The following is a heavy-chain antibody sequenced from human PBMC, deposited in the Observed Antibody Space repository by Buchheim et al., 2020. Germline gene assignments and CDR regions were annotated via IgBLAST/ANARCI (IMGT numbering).Heavy chain of an antibody. Sequence: QVQLQESGPGLVKPSQTLSLTCTVSGGSISSGGYYWSWIRQHPGKGLEWIGYIYYSGSPYYNPSLKSRVTISVNTSKNQFLLKLSSVTAADTAVYYCARSYYYGSGSYLNWFDPWGQGTL. CDR3: ARSYYYGSGSYLNWFDP. V-gene: IGHV4-31*03. CDR1: GGSISSGGYY. CDR2: IYYSGSP. D-gene: IGHD3-10*01. J-gene: IGHJ5*02.